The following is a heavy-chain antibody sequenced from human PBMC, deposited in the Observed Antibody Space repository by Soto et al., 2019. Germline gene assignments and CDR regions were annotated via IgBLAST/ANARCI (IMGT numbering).Heavy chain of an antibody. CDR1: GFTFSSCT. J-gene: IGHJ6*02. CDR2: ISPSTSHI. D-gene: IGHD2-15*01. CDR3: SGCSGGACHQNYGMDV. V-gene: IGHV3-21*01. Sequence: EVHLVESGGGLVKPGGSLRLSCAVSGFTFSSCTMNWVRQAPGKGLEWVSSISPSTSHIYYADSVKGRFTISRDNAKNSLCLQMNSQRAEDTAVYYCSGCSGGACHQNYGMDVWGQGTTVTVSS.